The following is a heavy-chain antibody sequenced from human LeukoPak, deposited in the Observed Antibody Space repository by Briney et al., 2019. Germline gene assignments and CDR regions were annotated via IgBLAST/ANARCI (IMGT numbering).Heavy chain of an antibody. Sequence: GGSLKLSCAASGFTFSSAWMHWVRQAPGTGLVWVSRITDDATTTYANSVRGRFTISRDNAKNILYLQMNSLRAEDTAVYYCVRDRVGPDYWGQGTLVTVSS. CDR2: ITDDATT. CDR1: GFTFSSAW. D-gene: IGHD1-26*01. J-gene: IGHJ4*02. V-gene: IGHV3-74*03. CDR3: VRDRVGPDY.